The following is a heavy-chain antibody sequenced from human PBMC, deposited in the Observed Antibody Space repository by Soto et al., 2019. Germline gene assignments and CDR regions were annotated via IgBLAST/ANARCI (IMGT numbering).Heavy chain of an antibody. CDR2: ISYDGSNK. Sequence: QVQLVESGGGVVQPGRSLRLSCAASGFTFSSYGMHWVRQAPGKGLEWVAVISYDGSNKYYADSVKGRFTISRDNSKNTLYLQMNSLRAEDTAVYYCAKDHIPRYSSSWYSGHNWFDPWGQGTLVTVSS. J-gene: IGHJ5*02. CDR1: GFTFSSYG. D-gene: IGHD6-13*01. V-gene: IGHV3-30*18. CDR3: AKDHIPRYSSSWYSGHNWFDP.